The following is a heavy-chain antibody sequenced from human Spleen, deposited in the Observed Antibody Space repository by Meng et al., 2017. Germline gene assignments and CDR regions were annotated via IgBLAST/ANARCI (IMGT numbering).Heavy chain of an antibody. D-gene: IGHD5-18*01. CDR3: ARDLSGYGWFDP. CDR1: GGSISSGGYY. CDR2: FYYSGST. J-gene: IGHJ5*02. V-gene: IGHV4-31*01. Sequence: QVQRQESGPGLVKPSPTLSLTCTVSGGSISSGGYYWSWIRQHPGKGLEWIGYFYYSGSTYYNPSLKSLVTISLDTSKNQFSLKLSSVTAADTAVYYCARDLSGYGWFDPWGQGTLVTVSS.